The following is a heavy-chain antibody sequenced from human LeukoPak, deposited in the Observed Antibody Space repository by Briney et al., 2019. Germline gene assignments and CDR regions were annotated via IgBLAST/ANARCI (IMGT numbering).Heavy chain of an antibody. D-gene: IGHD2-2*01. Sequence: GGSLRLSCAASGFTFSSYGKHWVRQAPGKGLEWVAVISYDGSNKYYADSAKGRFTISRDNSKNTLYLQMNSLRAEDTAVYYCAKGRGYCSSTSCSSGYWGQGTLVTVSS. V-gene: IGHV3-30*18. CDR1: GFTFSSYG. CDR2: ISYDGSNK. CDR3: AKGRGYCSSTSCSSGY. J-gene: IGHJ4*02.